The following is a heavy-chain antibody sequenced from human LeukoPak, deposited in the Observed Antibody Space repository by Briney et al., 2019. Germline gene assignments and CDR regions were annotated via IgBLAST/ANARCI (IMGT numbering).Heavy chain of an antibody. V-gene: IGHV4-31*03. D-gene: IGHD2-2*01. J-gene: IGHJ5*02. CDR2: IYYSGST. Sequence: PSETLSLTCTVSGGSISSGGYYWSWIRQHPGKGLEWTGYIYYSGSTYYNPSLKSRVTISVDTSKNQFSLKLSSVTAADTAVYYCARVYQLLPNWFDPWGQGTLVTVSS. CDR1: GGSISSGGYY. CDR3: ARVYQLLPNWFDP.